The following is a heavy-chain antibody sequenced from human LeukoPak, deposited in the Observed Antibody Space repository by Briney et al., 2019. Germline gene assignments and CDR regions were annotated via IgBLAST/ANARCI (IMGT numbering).Heavy chain of an antibody. V-gene: IGHV3-7*01. CDR1: GFSLSNYW. D-gene: IGHD6-19*01. Sequence: GGSLRLSCAASGFSLSNYWMIWVRQAPGKGLEWVANIRQDGSEKFYVDSVKGRFTISRDNASNSLYLQMNSLRAEDTAVYYCAAQAGTGPYYYYGLDVWGQGTTVTVSS. CDR3: AAQAGTGPYYYYGLDV. J-gene: IGHJ6*02. CDR2: IRQDGSEK.